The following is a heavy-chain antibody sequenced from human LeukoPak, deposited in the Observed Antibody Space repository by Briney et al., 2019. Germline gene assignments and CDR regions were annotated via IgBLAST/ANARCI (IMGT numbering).Heavy chain of an antibody. J-gene: IGHJ5*02. D-gene: IGHD3-10*01. V-gene: IGHV1-2*06. CDR1: GYTFTGYY. Sequence: GASVKVSCKASGYTFTGYYMHWVRQAPGQGRECMGRINPNSCGTNYAQKLQGRVNMTRDTSISKAYTELSRVRSDDTAVYYCARTYGSGSYYNGWFDPWGEGTLVTVSS. CDR2: INPNSCGT. CDR3: ARTYGSGSYYNGWFDP.